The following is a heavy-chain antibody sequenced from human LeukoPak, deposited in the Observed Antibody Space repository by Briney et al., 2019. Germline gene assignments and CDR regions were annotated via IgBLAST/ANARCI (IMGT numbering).Heavy chain of an antibody. Sequence: SQTLSLTCTVSGGSISSGGYYWSWIRQHPGKGLEWIGYIYYSGSSYYNPSLKSRVTISVDTSKNQFSLKLSSVTAADTAVYYCARAAARDYYDSSGPVDYWGQGTLVTVSS. J-gene: IGHJ4*02. CDR1: GGSISSGGYY. CDR2: IYYSGSS. CDR3: ARAAARDYYDSSGPVDY. D-gene: IGHD3-22*01. V-gene: IGHV4-31*03.